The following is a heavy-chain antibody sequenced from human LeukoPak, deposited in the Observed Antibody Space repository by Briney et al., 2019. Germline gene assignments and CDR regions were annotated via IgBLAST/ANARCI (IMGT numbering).Heavy chain of an antibody. CDR3: AREAVAGGSNDY. D-gene: IGHD6-19*01. CDR1: GFTFSSYG. V-gene: IGHV3-33*08. J-gene: IGHJ4*02. CDR2: IWYGGSNK. Sequence: PGGSLRLSCAASGFTFSSYGMHWVRQAPGKGLEWVAVIWYGGSNKYYADSVKGRFTISRDNSKNTLYLQMNSLRAEDTAVYYCAREAVAGGSNDYWGQGTLVTVSS.